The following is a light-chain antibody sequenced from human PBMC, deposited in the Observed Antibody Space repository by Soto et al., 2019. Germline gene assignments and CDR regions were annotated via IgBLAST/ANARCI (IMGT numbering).Light chain of an antibody. J-gene: IGKJ4*01. V-gene: IGKV3-11*01. CDR1: QNIGTS. CDR3: QQRSNWPPT. Sequence: TQSPSTLSASVGDRVTITCRASQNIGTSLAWYQQKPGQPPSLLIYDVSIRATGIPARFSGSGSGTDFTLTISSLEPEDFAVYYCQQRSNWPPTFGGGTKVDIK. CDR2: DVS.